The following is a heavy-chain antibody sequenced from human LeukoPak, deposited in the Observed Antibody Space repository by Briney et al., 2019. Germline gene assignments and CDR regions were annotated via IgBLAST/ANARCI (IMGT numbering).Heavy chain of an antibody. V-gene: IGHV3-66*01. CDR2: IYSGGST. CDR3: ARDDVIPRYGGNSMDV. CDR1: GFTVSSNY. J-gene: IGHJ6*02. Sequence: GGSLRLSCAAAGFTVSSNYMSWVRQAPGKGLEWVSVIYSGGSTYYADSVKGRFTISRDNSKNTLYLQMNSLRAEDTAVYYCARDDVIPRYGGNSMDVWGQGTTVTVSS. D-gene: IGHD4-23*01.